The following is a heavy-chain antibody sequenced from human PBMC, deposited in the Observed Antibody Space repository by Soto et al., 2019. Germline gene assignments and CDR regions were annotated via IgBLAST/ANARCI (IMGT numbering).Heavy chain of an antibody. CDR3: TKDRFYTPVEH. CDR1: CFSSSSAG. J-gene: IGHJ4*02. CDR2: IKSKSDGGTT. D-gene: IGHD3-10*01. V-gene: IGHV3-15*01. Sequence: RLSCADSCFSSSSAGMISVVPTPEKGLEWVGRIKSKSDGGTTDSAAPVKGRFTISRDDSENTLYLQMKSLKTEDTAVYYCTKDRFYTPVEHWGQGTLVTV.